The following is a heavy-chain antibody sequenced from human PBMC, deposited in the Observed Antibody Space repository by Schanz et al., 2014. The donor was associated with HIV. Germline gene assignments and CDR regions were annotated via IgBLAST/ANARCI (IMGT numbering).Heavy chain of an antibody. CDR1: GYIFTSNG. CDR2: ISPSNGNT. J-gene: IGHJ5*02. V-gene: IGHV1-18*01. CDR3: AREKTTLNWFDP. Sequence: QVQLVQSGAEVKKPGASVRVSCKTSGYIFTSNGISWVRQAPGQGLEWMGWISPSNGNTNYAQKFHGRVAMTADTSTSTAYMDLRSLRSDDTAVYYCAREKTTLNWFDPWGQGTLVTVSS.